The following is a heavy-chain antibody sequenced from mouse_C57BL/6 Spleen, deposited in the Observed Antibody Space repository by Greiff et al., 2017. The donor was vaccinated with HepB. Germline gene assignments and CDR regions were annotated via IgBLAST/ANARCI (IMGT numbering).Heavy chain of an antibody. CDR1: GFNFKNTY. Sequence: DVQLVESVAELVRPGASVKLSCTASGFNFKNTYMHWVKQRPEQGLEWIGRIDPANGNTKYAPKFQGKATITADTSSNTAYLQLSSLTSEDTAIYYCAREGSRSFDYWGQGTTLTVSS. CDR2: IDPANGNT. D-gene: IGHD1-1*02. CDR3: AREGSRSFDY. J-gene: IGHJ2*01. V-gene: IGHV14-3*01.